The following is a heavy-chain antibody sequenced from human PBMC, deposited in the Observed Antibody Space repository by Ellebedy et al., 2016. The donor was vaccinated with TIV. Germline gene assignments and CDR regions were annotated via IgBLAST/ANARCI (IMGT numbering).Heavy chain of an antibody. J-gene: IGHJ1*01. CDR3: APGDSSGWYGYFQH. D-gene: IGHD6-19*01. CDR1: GYTFTGYY. V-gene: IGHV1-2*02. CDR2: INPNSGGT. Sequence: ASVKVSXKASGYTFTGYYMHWVRQAPGQGLEWMGWINPNSGGTNYAQKFQGRVTMTRDTSISTAYMELSRLRSGDTAVYYCAPGDSSGWYGYFQHWGQGTLVTVSS.